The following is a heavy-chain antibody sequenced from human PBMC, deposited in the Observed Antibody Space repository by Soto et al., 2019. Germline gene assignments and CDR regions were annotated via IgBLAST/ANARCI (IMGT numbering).Heavy chain of an antibody. J-gene: IGHJ4*02. CDR3: ARGSGYSSGWPFDY. CDR1: GFTFSSYG. V-gene: IGHV3-33*01. Sequence: GGSLRLSCAASGFTFSSYGMHWVRQAPGKGLEWVAVIWFDGSNKYYADSVKGRFTVSRDNSQNTLYLEVDSVRVEDTAVYYCARGSGYSSGWPFDYWGQGSLVTVSS. D-gene: IGHD6-19*01. CDR2: IWFDGSNK.